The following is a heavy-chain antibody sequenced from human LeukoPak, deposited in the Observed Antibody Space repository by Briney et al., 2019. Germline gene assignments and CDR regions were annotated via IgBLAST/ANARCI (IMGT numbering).Heavy chain of an antibody. CDR2: ISSDGSST. CDR1: GFTFSSYW. CDR3: ARDKVSNYVFDY. V-gene: IGHV3-74*01. Sequence: GGSLRLSCAASGFTFSSYWMHWVRQAPGKGLVWVSHISSDGSSTSYADSVKGRFTISRDNDKNTLYLQMNRLRAEDTAVYDCARDKVSNYVFDYWGQGTLVTVSS. J-gene: IGHJ4*02. D-gene: IGHD4-11*01.